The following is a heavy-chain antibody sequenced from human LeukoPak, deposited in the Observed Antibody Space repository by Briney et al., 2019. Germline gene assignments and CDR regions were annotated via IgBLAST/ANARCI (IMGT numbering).Heavy chain of an antibody. J-gene: IGHJ4*02. CDR2: IKQDGSER. Sequence: GGSLRLSCAASGFTFSIYWMSWVRQAPGKGLEWVANIKQDGSERYYVDSVKGRFTISRDNAKNSLYLQMNSLRAEDTAVYYCARVFSGSYYFDYWGQGTLVTVSS. V-gene: IGHV3-7*01. CDR1: GFTFSIYW. CDR3: ARVFSGSYYFDY. D-gene: IGHD3-10*01.